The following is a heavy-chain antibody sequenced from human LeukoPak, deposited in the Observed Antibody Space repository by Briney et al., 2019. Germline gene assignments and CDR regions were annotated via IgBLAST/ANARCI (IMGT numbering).Heavy chain of an antibody. Sequence: KPSETLSLTCAVYGGSFSGYYWSWIRQPPGKGLEWIGEINHSGSTNYNPSLKSRVTISVDTSKNQFSLKLSSVTAADTAVYYCARGSSRGWTTYWFGELFPNLTYGMDVWGQGTTVTVSS. CDR3: ARGSSRGWTTYWFGELFPNLTYGMDV. J-gene: IGHJ6*02. CDR2: INHSGST. D-gene: IGHD3-10*01. CDR1: GGSFSGYY. V-gene: IGHV4-34*01.